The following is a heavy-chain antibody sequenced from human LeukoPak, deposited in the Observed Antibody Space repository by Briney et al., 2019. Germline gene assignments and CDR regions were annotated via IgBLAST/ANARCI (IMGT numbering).Heavy chain of an antibody. Sequence: SETLSLTCTVSDDSITMYYWTWIRQPPGKGLEWIGYVDHTGSTKFNPSLNGRVSISRDTSKNLFSLRLRSVTAADTAVYYCARRWGYSSSWTLWFDPWGQGTLVTVSS. V-gene: IGHV4-59*12. D-gene: IGHD6-13*01. CDR2: VDHTGST. J-gene: IGHJ5*02. CDR3: ARRWGYSSSWTLWFDP. CDR1: DDSITMYY.